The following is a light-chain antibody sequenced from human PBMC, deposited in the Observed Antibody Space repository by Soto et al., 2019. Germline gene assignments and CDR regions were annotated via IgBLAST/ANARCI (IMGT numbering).Light chain of an antibody. V-gene: IGLV2-14*03. CDR3: LSYTSSDTYV. CDR1: SSDVGAYNY. Sequence: QSVLTQPASVSGSPGQSITISCTGTSSDVGAYNYVSWYQQYPGKAPKLIIFDVSNRPSGVSNRLSGSKSGNTASLTISGLQAEDEADYYCLSYTSSDTYVFGTGTKVT. J-gene: IGLJ1*01. CDR2: DVS.